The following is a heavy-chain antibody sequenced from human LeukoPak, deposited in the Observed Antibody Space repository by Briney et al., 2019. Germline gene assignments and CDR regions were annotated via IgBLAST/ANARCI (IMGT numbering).Heavy chain of an antibody. CDR2: IYHGGST. V-gene: IGHV4-4*02. CDR3: ATVSAFSYDSGSYYTFDY. J-gene: IGHJ4*02. CDR1: GGSISSSKW. Sequence: PSETLSLTCAVSGGSISSSKWWSWVRQPPGKGLEWIGEIYHGGSTNYNPSLKSRVTISVDKSKNQFSLKLSSVTAADTAVYYCATVSAFSYDSGSYYTFDYWGQGTLVTVSS. D-gene: IGHD3-10*01.